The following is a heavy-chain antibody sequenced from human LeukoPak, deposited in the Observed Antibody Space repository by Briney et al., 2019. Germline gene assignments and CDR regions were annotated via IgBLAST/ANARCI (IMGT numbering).Heavy chain of an antibody. D-gene: IGHD2-2*01. V-gene: IGHV3-23*01. CDR3: ARGRQPDC. CDR1: GFTFSTYG. J-gene: IGHJ4*02. CDR2: ISSSGGST. Sequence: GGSLRLSCAASGFTFSTYGMTWVRQAPGKGLEWVSTISSSGGSTYYADSVKGRFTISRDNAKNSLYLQMNSLRAEDTAVYYCARGRQPDCWGQGTLVTVSS.